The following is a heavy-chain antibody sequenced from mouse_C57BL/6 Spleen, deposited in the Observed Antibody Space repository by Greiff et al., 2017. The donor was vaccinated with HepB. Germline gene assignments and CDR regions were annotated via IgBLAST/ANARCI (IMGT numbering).Heavy chain of an antibody. CDR2: IYPGVGDT. Sequence: VQLQQSGPELVKPGASVKISCKASGYAFSSSWMNWVKQRPGKGLEWIGRIYPGVGDTNYNGKFKGKATLTADKSSSTAYMQLSSLTSEDSAVYFCARSRYDHWYFDVWGTGTTVTVSS. D-gene: IGHD2-14*01. V-gene: IGHV1-82*01. CDR1: GYAFSSSW. CDR3: ARSRYDHWYFDV. J-gene: IGHJ1*03.